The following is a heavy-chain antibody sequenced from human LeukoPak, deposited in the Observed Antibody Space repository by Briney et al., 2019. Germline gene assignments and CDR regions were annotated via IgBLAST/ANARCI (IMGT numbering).Heavy chain of an antibody. CDR3: ARFRDGYNAYYFDY. CDR1: GGSISSYY. V-gene: IGHV4-59*01. J-gene: IGHJ4*02. Sequence: SETLSLTCTVSGGSISSYYWSWIRQPPGKGLEWIGYIYNSGSTNYNPSLKSRVTISVDTSKNQFSLKLSSVTAADTAVYYCARFRDGYNAYYFDYWGQGTLVTVSS. CDR2: IYNSGST. D-gene: IGHD5-24*01.